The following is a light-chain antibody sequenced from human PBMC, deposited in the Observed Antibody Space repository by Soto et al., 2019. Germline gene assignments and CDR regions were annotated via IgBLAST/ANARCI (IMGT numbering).Light chain of an antibody. CDR2: SAS. J-gene: IGKJ2*01. Sequence: EMVLTQSPGTLSLSPGERATLSSRASQSVSSTYLAWYQQKPGQAPRLLIYSASTRATGIPDRFSGSGSGTDFTLTISRLQPEDFAVYYCQQYDSSLYTFGQGTKLEIK. CDR3: QQYDSSLYT. CDR1: QSVSSTY. V-gene: IGKV3-20*01.